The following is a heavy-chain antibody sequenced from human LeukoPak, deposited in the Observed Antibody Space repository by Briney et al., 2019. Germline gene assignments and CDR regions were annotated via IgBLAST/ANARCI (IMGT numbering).Heavy chain of an antibody. V-gene: IGHV3-23*01. CDR2: ITYSSGNT. D-gene: IGHD3-10*01. CDR1: GFTFSGYW. J-gene: IGHJ4*02. CDR3: ARDLTGGSMVPYYFDY. Sequence: GGSLRLSCAASGFTFSGYWMSWVRQAPGKGLEWVSAITYSSGNTYYADSVKGRFTISRDNSKNTLYLQMNSLRAEDTAVYYCARDLTGGSMVPYYFDYWGQGTLVTVSS.